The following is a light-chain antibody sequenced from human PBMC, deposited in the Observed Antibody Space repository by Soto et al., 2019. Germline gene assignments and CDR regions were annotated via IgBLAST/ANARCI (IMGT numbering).Light chain of an antibody. CDR2: SAS. V-gene: IGKV1-39*01. CDR1: QSISSW. CDR3: QQSYGAPIT. Sequence: SQMSQSPSTLSASVGDRVTIACRASQSISSWLAWYQQKPGKAPKLLIRSASSLQSGVPSRFSGSGSGTDFTLSITSLQPEDFATYYCQQSYGAPITFGQVTRLEI. J-gene: IGKJ5*01.